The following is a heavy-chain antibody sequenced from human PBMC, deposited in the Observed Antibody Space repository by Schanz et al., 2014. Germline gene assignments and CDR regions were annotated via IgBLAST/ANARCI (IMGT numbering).Heavy chain of an antibody. J-gene: IGHJ5*02. D-gene: IGHD3-10*01. CDR2: IKSDGSST. V-gene: IGHV3-74*02. CDR3: ARPALWFGDNCFDP. Sequence: DVQLLESGGGLVQPGGSLRLSCAASGFTFSSYCMHWVRQVPGKGLVWVSRIKSDGSSTSYADSVKGRFTISRDNAKNTLYLQMNSLRAEDTAVYYCARPALWFGDNCFDPWGQGTLVTVSS. CDR1: GFTFSSYC.